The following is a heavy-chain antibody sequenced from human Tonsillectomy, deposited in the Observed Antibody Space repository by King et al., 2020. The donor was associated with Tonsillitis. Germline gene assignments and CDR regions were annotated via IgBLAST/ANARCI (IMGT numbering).Heavy chain of an antibody. CDR3: AKGYYYGSGSYYPYYFDY. CDR1: GVTFSSYA. CDR2: ISGSGGST. Sequence: VQLVQSGGGLVQPGGSLRLSCAASGVTFSSYARSWVRQAPWKGLEWVSAISGSGGSTYYADSGRGRFPISRDNSKHTLYLQMNSLRAEDTAVYYCAKGYYYGSGSYYPYYFDYWGQGTLVTVSS. D-gene: IGHD3-10*01. J-gene: IGHJ4*02. V-gene: IGHV3-23*04.